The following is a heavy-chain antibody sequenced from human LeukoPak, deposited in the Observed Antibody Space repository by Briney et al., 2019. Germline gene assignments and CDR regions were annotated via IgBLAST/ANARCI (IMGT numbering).Heavy chain of an antibody. J-gene: IGHJ4*02. CDR1: GDSISTYH. Sequence: SETLSLTCTVSGDSISTYHWNWIRKPPGKGLEWIGYMQYTGNSNYNPSLKNRVNIFVDMSKNHFVLNLRSVTAADTAVYYCARDKRHSYGRYFDPWGQGMLVTVSS. V-gene: IGHV4-59*01. CDR2: MQYTGNS. CDR3: ARDKRHSYGRYFDP. D-gene: IGHD5-18*01.